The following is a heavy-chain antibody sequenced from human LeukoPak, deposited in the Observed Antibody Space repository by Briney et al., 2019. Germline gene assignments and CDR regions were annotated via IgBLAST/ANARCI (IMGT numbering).Heavy chain of an antibody. CDR1: DDSITMYY. CDR2: VDHTGST. J-gene: IGHJ6*03. CDR3: ARGRVSSSTWYSTYYYYFYMDV. V-gene: IGHV4-59*01. Sequence: SETLSLTCSVSDDSITMYYWTWIRQPPGKGLEWIGYVDHTGSTNFNPPLNGRVSISRDTSKNLFSLSLRSVTAADTAVYFCARGRVSSSTWYSTYYYYFYMDVWGKGTTVTVSS. D-gene: IGHD6-13*01.